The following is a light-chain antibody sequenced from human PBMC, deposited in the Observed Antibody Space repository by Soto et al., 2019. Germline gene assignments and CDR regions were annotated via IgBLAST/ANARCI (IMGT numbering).Light chain of an antibody. CDR1: QNVDIY. CDR2: DAS. CDR3: QQRKYWPPIT. Sequence: ETVLTQSPATLSLSPGERATLSCRASQNVDIYMAWYQQKPGQAPRLLIYDASNRATGIPARFSGSGSGTDFTLTISSLEPEDFAVYYCQQRKYWPPITFGQGTRLDIK. J-gene: IGKJ5*01. V-gene: IGKV3-11*01.